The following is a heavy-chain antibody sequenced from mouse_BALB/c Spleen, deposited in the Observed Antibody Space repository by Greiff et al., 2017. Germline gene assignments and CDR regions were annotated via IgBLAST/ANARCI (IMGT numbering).Heavy chain of an antibody. CDR2: ISYSGST. CDR3: AREYGKRGFYYFDY. D-gene: IGHD2-10*02. Sequence: DVQLQESGPGLVKPSQSLSLTCTVTGYSITSDYAWNWIRQFPGNKLEWMGYISYSGSTSYNPSLKSRISITRDTSKNQFFLQLNSVTTEDTATYYCAREYGKRGFYYFDYWGQGTTLTVSS. J-gene: IGHJ2*01. V-gene: IGHV3-2*02. CDR1: GYSITSDYA.